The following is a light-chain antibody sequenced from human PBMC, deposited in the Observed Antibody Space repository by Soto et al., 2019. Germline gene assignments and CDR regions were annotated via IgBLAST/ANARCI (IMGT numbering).Light chain of an antibody. V-gene: IGLV2-14*01. CDR2: NVS. CDR3: SSYTSSSTNVV. CDR1: SSDVGGYNY. J-gene: IGLJ2*01. Sequence: QSALTQHASVSGSPGQSITISCTGTSSDVGGYNYVSWYQQHPGKAPKLMIYNVSNRPSGVSNRFSGSKSGNKASLTISGLQADDEADYYCSSYTSSSTNVVFGGGTKVTVL.